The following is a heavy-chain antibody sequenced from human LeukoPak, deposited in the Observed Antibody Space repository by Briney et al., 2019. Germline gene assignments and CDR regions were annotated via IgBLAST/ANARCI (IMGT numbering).Heavy chain of an antibody. J-gene: IGHJ4*02. V-gene: IGHV4-59*01. D-gene: IGHD5-18*01. CDR2: IYYSGST. Sequence: PSETLSLTCTVSGGSISSYYWSWIRQPPGKGLEWIGYIYYSGSTNYNPSLKSRVTISVDTSKNQFSLKLSSVTAADTAVYYCARGRGDTAMVLDYWGQGTLVTVSS. CDR1: GGSISSYY. CDR3: ARGRGDTAMVLDY.